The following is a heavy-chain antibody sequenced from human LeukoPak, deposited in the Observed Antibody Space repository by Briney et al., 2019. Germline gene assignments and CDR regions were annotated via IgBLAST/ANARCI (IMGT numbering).Heavy chain of an antibody. D-gene: IGHD6-13*01. CDR2: ISYDGSNK. Sequence: GGSLRLSCAASGFTFSSYAMHWVRQAPGKGLEWVAVISYDGSNKNYADSVKGRFTISRDNSKNTLYLQMNSLRTEDTAAYYCAKGDKQLVFNRREGGFDPWGQGTLVTVSS. CDR3: AKGDKQLVFNRREGGFDP. V-gene: IGHV3-30*04. J-gene: IGHJ5*02. CDR1: GFTFSSYA.